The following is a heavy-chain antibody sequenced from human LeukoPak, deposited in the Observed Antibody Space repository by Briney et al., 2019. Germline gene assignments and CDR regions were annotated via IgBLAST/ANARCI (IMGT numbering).Heavy chain of an antibody. Sequence: SGTLSLTCGASGGSITSTNYWSWVRHPPGQGLEGIGEISLSGYTGFNPSLRSRVTTSLDESKNHLSRSLASVTAADTAVYYCSRESGPFSPFGHWGQGILVTVTS. CDR2: ISLSGYT. J-gene: IGHJ4*02. D-gene: IGHD1-26*01. CDR1: GGSITSTNY. V-gene: IGHV4-4*02. CDR3: SRESGPFSPFGH.